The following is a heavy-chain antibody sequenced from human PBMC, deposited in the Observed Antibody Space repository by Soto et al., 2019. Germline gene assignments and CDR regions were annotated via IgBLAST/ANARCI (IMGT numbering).Heavy chain of an antibody. CDR2: YGGSGGSR. Sequence: DVQLLESGGGLVQWGGSLRLSCVTSGFTFSTYGMIWVRQAPGKGLEWVSYGGSGGSRYYAESVKGRFTISRDNSKNTLSLEMNSLRAEDTATYYCVKFRGRAYPYYYMDVWGKGTTVTVSS. V-gene: IGHV3-23*01. D-gene: IGHD3-16*01. J-gene: IGHJ6*03. CDR3: VKFRGRAYPYYYMDV. CDR1: GFTFSTYG.